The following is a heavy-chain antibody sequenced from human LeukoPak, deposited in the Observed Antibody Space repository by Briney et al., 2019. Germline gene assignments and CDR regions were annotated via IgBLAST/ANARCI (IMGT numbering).Heavy chain of an antibody. CDR2: IYYSGST. Sequence: SETLSLTCTVSGGSISSYYWSWIRQPPGKGLEWIGYIYYSGSTNYNPSLNSRVTISVDPSKNQFSLKLSSVTAADTAVYYCAAGGYSGYDDFDYWGQGTLVTVSS. CDR3: AAGGYSGYDDFDY. J-gene: IGHJ4*02. CDR1: GGSISSYY. V-gene: IGHV4-59*01. D-gene: IGHD5-12*01.